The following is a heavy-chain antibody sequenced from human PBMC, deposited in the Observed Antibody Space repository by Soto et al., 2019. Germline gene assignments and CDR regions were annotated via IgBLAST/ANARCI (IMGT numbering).Heavy chain of an antibody. CDR3: AREGNSSPARGPNWFDP. V-gene: IGHV4-4*02. Sequence: QVQLQESGPGLVQPSGTLSLTCAVSGDSINNSHWWSWVRQTPGKGLEWIGETYHSGTTNYNPSLKTRVTISRGKSKNQFSLKRNSVTAADTAVYYWAREGNSSPARGPNWFDPWCQGTLVTVSS. CDR1: GDSINNSHW. J-gene: IGHJ5*02. CDR2: TYHSGTT. D-gene: IGHD6-13*01.